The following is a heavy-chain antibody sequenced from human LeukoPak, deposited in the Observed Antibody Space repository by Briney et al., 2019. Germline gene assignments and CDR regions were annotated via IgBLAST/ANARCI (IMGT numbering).Heavy chain of an antibody. CDR1: GFTFSSYW. CDR3: ARSSKAESTRYSSGWYSGPPYYYGMDV. D-gene: IGHD6-19*01. Sequence: PGGSLRLSCAASGFTFSSYWMSWVRQAPGKGPEWVANIKQDGGEKYYVDSVKGRFTISRGKAKNSLYLQMNSLRAEDTAVYYCARSSKAESTRYSSGWYSGPPYYYGMDVWGQGTTVTVSS. CDR2: IKQDGGEK. V-gene: IGHV3-7*05. J-gene: IGHJ6*02.